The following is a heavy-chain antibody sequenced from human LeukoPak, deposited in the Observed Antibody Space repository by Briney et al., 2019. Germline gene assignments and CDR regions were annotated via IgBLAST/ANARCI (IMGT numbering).Heavy chain of an antibody. CDR1: DGSISNSF. CDR3: ANSYDGKIVPFDN. D-gene: IGHD4-23*01. Sequence: SETLSLTCTIPDGSISNSFWNWVRQPPGKGLEWIAYIHTSGSTNYNPAFKSRVTLSVDTSKSQFSLRLNSVTASDTAVYYCANSYDGKIVPFDNWGQGTLVTVSS. V-gene: IGHV4-4*09. J-gene: IGHJ4*02. CDR2: IHTSGST.